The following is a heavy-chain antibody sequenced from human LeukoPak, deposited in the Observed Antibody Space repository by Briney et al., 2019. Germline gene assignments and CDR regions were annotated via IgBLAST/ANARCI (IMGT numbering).Heavy chain of an antibody. Sequence: PSETLSLTCAVYGGSFSGYYWSWIRQPPGKGLEWIGEINHSGSTNYNPSLKSRVTISVDTSKNQFSLKLSSVTAADTAVYYCARVPRGTMVRGVREIYWGQGTLVTVSS. D-gene: IGHD3-10*01. V-gene: IGHV4-34*01. CDR1: GGSFSGYY. CDR3: ARVPRGTMVRGVREIY. J-gene: IGHJ4*02. CDR2: INHSGST.